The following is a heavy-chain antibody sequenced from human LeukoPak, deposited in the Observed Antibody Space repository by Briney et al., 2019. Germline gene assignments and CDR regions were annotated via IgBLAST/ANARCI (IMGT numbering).Heavy chain of an antibody. Sequence: PSETLSLTCTVSGDSINNNNYYWGWLRQPPGQGLEWIGNIYYNGRTYYSPSLKSRGTISVDTSNNQFSLRLSSVTAADTAVYYCARITDRTIIGEIMHGFDIWGQGTPVTVSS. CDR3: ARITDRTIIGEIMHGFDI. J-gene: IGHJ3*02. V-gene: IGHV4-39*01. CDR1: GDSINNNNYY. CDR2: IYYNGRT. D-gene: IGHD3-3*01.